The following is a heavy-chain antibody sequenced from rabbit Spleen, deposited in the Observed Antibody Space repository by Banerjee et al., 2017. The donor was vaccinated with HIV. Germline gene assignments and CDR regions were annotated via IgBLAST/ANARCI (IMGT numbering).Heavy chain of an antibody. CDR1: GFSFSDRDV. V-gene: IGHV1S45*01. D-gene: IGHD4-1*01. J-gene: IGHJ4*01. Sequence: QEQLVESGGGLIQPGGSLKLSCKASGFSFSDRDVMCWVRQAPGKGLEWIACINASTGKPVYATWAKGRFTISRTSSTTVTLRMTSLTAADTATYFCARDLAGAIGWNFYLWGPGTLVTVS. CDR3: ARDLAGAIGWNFYL. CDR2: INASTGKP.